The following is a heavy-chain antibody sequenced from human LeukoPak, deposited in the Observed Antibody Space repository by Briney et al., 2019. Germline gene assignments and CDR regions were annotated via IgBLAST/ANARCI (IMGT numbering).Heavy chain of an antibody. D-gene: IGHD3-3*01. CDR2: SNRNSGVS. CDR1: VYTFTGYY. V-gene: IGHV1-2*02. J-gene: IGHJ5*02. CDR3: ARYYPNYYFWSSPLAWFDP. Sequence: ASVTLSFKSTVYTFTGYYMHWVRQSPGQRLGRMGWSNRNSGVSCYAQKFQGRVNMTRDTSVSTAYMELSRLRSHDTAVDYCARYYPNYYFWSSPLAWFDPWGQGTLVTVSP.